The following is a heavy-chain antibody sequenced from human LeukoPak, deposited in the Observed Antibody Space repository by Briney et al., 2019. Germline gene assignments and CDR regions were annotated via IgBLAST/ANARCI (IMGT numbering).Heavy chain of an antibody. CDR1: GFTVSSNY. CDR3: ARVGDTAMEFDY. CDR2: IYSGGST. D-gene: IGHD5-18*01. Sequence: GGSLRLSCAASGFTVSSNYMSWVRQAPGKGLEWVSVIYSGGSTYYADSVKGRFTISRDNSKNTLYLQMNSLRAEDTAVYYCARVGDTAMEFDYWGQGTLVTVSS. J-gene: IGHJ4*02. V-gene: IGHV3-66*01.